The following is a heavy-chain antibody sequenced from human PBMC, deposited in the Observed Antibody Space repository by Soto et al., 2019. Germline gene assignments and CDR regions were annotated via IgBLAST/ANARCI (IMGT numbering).Heavy chain of an antibody. Sequence: EVQLVESGGGVIQPGGSLRLSCVVSGFTVSSSNYMCWVRQAPGEGLEWVSVIYTGGTTYYADSVKGRFTISRDNSKNTLYLQMNSLRVEDTAVYYCHGYGYWGQGTLVTVSS. D-gene: IGHD5-12*01. CDR1: GFTVSSSNY. CDR3: HGYGY. CDR2: IYTGGTT. V-gene: IGHV3-53*01. J-gene: IGHJ4*02.